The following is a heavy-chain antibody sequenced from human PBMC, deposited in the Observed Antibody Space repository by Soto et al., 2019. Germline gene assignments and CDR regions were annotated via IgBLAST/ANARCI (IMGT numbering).Heavy chain of an antibody. V-gene: IGHV3-30*18. CDR3: AKDLYPLDLGERALDY. Sequence: QVQLVESGGGGVQPGRSLRLSCAASGFTFSSYGMHWVRQAPGKGLEWVSVISYDGSNKYYEDSVKGRFTISRDNSKNTLYLQMNSLRAEDTAVYYCAKDLYPLDLGERALDYWGQGTLVTVTS. CDR2: ISYDGSNK. CDR1: GFTFSSYG. J-gene: IGHJ4*02. D-gene: IGHD3-16*01.